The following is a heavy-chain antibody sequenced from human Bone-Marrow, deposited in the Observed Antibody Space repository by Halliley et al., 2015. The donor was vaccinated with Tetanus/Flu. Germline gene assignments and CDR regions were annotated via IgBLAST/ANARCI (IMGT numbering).Heavy chain of an antibody. CDR2: IYHSGNT. Sequence: WIWSIYHSGNTFYNSSLKSRVTISVDTSKNQFSLNVYSVSAADTAVYYCVRHGQQWLERYVDYWGQGALVTVSS. CDR3: VRHGQQWLERYVDY. J-gene: IGHJ4*02. V-gene: IGHV4-39*01. D-gene: IGHD6-19*01.